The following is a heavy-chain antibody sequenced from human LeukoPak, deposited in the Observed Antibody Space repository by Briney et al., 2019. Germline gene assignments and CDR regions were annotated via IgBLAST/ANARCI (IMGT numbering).Heavy chain of an antibody. CDR1: GYAFTSNY. CDR3: ARLELATIYSWFDP. D-gene: IGHD5-12*01. CDR2: MNPNTGGT. Sequence: ASVKVSCKASGYAFTSNYMYWVRQAPGQGLEWMGWMNPNTGGTNYAQKFQGRVTMTRDTSISTAYMELSRLRSDGTAVYYCARLELATIYSWFDPWGQGTLVTVSS. J-gene: IGHJ5*02. V-gene: IGHV1-2*02.